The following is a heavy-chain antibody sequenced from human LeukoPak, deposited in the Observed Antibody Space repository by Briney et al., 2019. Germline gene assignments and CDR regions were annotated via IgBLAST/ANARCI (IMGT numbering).Heavy chain of an antibody. CDR3: ARAGIAAAGTGNWYDP. CDR1: GYTFTDYY. V-gene: IGHV1-2*02. CDR2: INPNDGDT. Sequence: ASVKVSCKASGYTFTDYYMHWVRQAPGQGFEWMGWINPNDGDTNYAQKFQGRVTMTRDTSISTAHMEVSRLRSDDTAVYYCARAGIAAAGTGNWYDPWGQGTLVTVSS. J-gene: IGHJ5*02. D-gene: IGHD6-13*01.